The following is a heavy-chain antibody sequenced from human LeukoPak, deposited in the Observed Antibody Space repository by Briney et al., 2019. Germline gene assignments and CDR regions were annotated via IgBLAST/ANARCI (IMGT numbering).Heavy chain of an antibody. CDR2: IYPGDSDT. CDR3: ARRVGSGPFAY. D-gene: IGHD6-19*01. Sequence: GESLKISCKGSGYSFTSYWIGWVSQMPGTRLECMGIIYPGDSDTRYSPSFQGQVTISADKSISTAYLQWSSLKAPDTAMYYCARRVGSGPFAYWGQGTLVTVSS. J-gene: IGHJ4*02. V-gene: IGHV5-51*01. CDR1: GYSFTSYW.